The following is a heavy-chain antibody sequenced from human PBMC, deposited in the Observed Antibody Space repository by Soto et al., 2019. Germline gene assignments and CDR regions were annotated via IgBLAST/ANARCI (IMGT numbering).Heavy chain of an antibody. CDR3: AKDTRYADYVRWFDS. CDR2: IWYDGSNK. J-gene: IGHJ5*01. Sequence: GGSLRLSCAASGFTFSSYGMHWVRQAPGKGLEGVAVIWYDGSNKYYADSVKGRFTISRDNSKSTLYLQMNSLRAEDTAVYYCAKDTRYADYVRWFDSWGQGTLVTVSS. D-gene: IGHD4-17*01. CDR1: GFTFSSYG. V-gene: IGHV3-33*06.